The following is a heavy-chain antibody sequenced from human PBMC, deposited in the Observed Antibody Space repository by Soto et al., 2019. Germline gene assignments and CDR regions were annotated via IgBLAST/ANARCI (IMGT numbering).Heavy chain of an antibody. V-gene: IGHV4-30-2*01. Sequence: QLQLQESGSGLVKPSQTLSLTCAVSGGSISSGGYSWSWIRQPPGKGLEWIGYICHSGSTYYNPSLQSRVTISVDRSKNQFSLKLSSVTAADTAVYYCASSMITFGGVIVPIDYWGQGTLVTVSS. J-gene: IGHJ4*02. CDR3: ASSMITFGGVIVPIDY. CDR1: GGSISSGGYS. CDR2: ICHSGST. D-gene: IGHD3-16*02.